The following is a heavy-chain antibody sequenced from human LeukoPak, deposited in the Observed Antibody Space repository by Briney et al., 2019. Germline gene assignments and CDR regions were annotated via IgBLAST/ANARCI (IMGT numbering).Heavy chain of an antibody. Sequence: GESLRLSCAASGFTFSSYSMNWVRQAPGKGLEWVSSISSSSSYIYYADSVKGRFTISRDNAKNSLYLQMNSLRAEDTAVYYCASMLGYCSSTSCSFAPWGQGTLVTVSS. D-gene: IGHD2-2*01. V-gene: IGHV3-21*01. J-gene: IGHJ5*02. CDR1: GFTFSSYS. CDR2: ISSSSSYI. CDR3: ASMLGYCSSTSCSFAP.